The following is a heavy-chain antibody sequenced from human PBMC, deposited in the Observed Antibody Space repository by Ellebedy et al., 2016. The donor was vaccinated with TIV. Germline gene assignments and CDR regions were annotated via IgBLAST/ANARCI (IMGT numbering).Heavy chain of an antibody. CDR1: GFTFSSYS. CDR3: ARAIDFCSGGSCYPYYFDS. V-gene: IGHV3-21*01. CDR2: ISSYSTYI. J-gene: IGHJ4*02. Sequence: PGGSLRLSCAASGFTFSSYSMNWVRHAPGKGLEWVSSISSYSTYIYYADSLKGRFTISRDNAKNSLYLQMNSLRAEDTAVYYCARAIDFCSGGSCYPYYFDSWGQGTLVTVSS. D-gene: IGHD2-15*01.